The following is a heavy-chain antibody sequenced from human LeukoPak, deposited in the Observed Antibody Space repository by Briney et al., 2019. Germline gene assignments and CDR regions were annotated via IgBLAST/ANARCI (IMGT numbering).Heavy chain of an antibody. J-gene: IGHJ3*02. CDR1: GGSFSGYY. V-gene: IGHV4-34*01. CDR3: ARGEVAEAFDI. CDR2: INHSGST. D-gene: IGHD5-12*01. Sequence: SETLSLTCAVYGGSFSGYYWSWIRQPPGKGLEWIGEINHSGSTNYNPSLESRVTISVDTSKNQFSLKLSSVTAADTAVYYCARGEVAEAFDIWGQGTMVTVSS.